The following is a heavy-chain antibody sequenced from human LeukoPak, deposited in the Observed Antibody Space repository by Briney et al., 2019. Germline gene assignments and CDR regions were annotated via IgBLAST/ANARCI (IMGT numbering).Heavy chain of an antibody. CDR1: GGSFSGYY. CDR3: ARGGRGYSYGFYFLGRPEYFDY. Sequence: SETLSLTCAVYGGSFSGYYWSWIRQPPGKWLKWIGEINHSGSTNYNPSLKSRVTISVDTSKNQFSLKLSSVTAADTAVYYCARGGRGYSYGFYFLGRPEYFDYWGQGTLVTVSS. J-gene: IGHJ4*02. CDR2: INHSGST. V-gene: IGHV4-34*01. D-gene: IGHD5-18*01.